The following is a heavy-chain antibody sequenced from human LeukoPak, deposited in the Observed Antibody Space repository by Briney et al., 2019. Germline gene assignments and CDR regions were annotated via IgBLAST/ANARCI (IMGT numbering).Heavy chain of an antibody. Sequence: PSETLSLTCTVSGGSISSYYWSWIRQPPGKGLEWIGYIYHSGSTNYNPSLKSRVTISVDTSKNQFSLKLSSVTDQDKAVYYFAWVLCSGGSCYCDYSGQGTLASVST. D-gene: IGHD2-15*01. CDR2: IYHSGST. CDR1: GGSISSYY. J-gene: IGHJ4*02. V-gene: IGHV4-59*01. CDR3: AWVLCSGGSCYCDY.